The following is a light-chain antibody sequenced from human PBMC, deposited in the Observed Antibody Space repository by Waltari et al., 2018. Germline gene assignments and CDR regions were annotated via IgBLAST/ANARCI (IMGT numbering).Light chain of an antibody. V-gene: IGKV4-1*01. Sequence: DIVMTHSPDSLAVSLGERATINCKSSQSILFTSNNKDSLAWYLQKPGQPPKLLIFGASTRQSGVPDRFSGGGSGTDFTLTISSLQAEDVAVYYCQQYLSVPLTFGGGTKVEI. CDR2: GAS. CDR3: QQYLSVPLT. CDR1: QSILFTSNNKDS. J-gene: IGKJ4*01.